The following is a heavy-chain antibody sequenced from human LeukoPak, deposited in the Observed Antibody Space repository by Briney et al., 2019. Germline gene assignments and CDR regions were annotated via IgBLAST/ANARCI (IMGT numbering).Heavy chain of an antibody. CDR2: IYTSGST. Sequence: SETLSLTCTVSGGSISSYYWSWIRQPPGKGLEWIGYIYTSGSTNYNPSLKSRVTISVDTSKNQFSLKLSSVTAADTAVYYCARREGYCSSTSCSWHAFDIWGQGTMVTVSS. D-gene: IGHD2-2*01. CDR3: ARREGYCSSTSCSWHAFDI. CDR1: GGSISSYY. J-gene: IGHJ3*02. V-gene: IGHV4-4*09.